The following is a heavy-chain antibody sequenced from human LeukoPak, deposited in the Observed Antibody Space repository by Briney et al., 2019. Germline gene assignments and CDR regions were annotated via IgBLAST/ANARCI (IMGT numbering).Heavy chain of an antibody. CDR1: GGTFSSYA. CDR2: IIPILGIA. CDR3: ASSLHNWNYYYYDGMDV. Sequence: ASVKVSCKASGGTFSSYAIRWVRQAPGQGLEWMGRIIPILGIANYAQKFQGRVTITADKATSTAYMELSSLRSEDTAVYYCASSLHNWNYYYYDGMDVWGQGTTVTVSS. V-gene: IGHV1-69*04. D-gene: IGHD1-20*01. J-gene: IGHJ6*02.